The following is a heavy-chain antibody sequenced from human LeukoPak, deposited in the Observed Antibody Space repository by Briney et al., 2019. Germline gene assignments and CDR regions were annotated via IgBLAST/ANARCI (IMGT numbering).Heavy chain of an antibody. J-gene: IGHJ2*01. CDR3: ARYSSTWPYWYLDL. CDR2: INHSGST. V-gene: IGHV4-34*01. D-gene: IGHD6-13*01. CDR1: GGSFSGYY. Sequence: SETLSLTCAVYGGSFSGYYWSWIRQPPGKGLEWIGEINHSGSTNYNPSLKSRVTISVDRSKNQFSLKLTSVTAVDTAVYYCARYSSTWPYWYLDLWGRGTLVTVSS.